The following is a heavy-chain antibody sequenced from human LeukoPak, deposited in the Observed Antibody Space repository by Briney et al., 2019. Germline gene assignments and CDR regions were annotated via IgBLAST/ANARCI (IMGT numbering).Heavy chain of an antibody. CDR2: IYTSDDT. D-gene: IGHD2-15*01. J-gene: IGHJ4*02. CDR1: GDSLNCYH. CDR3: ARETVGYCSGGPCPYYFDY. V-gene: IGHV4-4*07. Sequence: PWETLSLTCCVSGDSLNCYHWSWLRQPAGKGLEWIGRIYTSDDTHYNASLKSRDTMSVVTWKNSFSLKLKAVTAADMAVYYCARETVGYCSGGPCPYYFDYWGQGTLVTVSS.